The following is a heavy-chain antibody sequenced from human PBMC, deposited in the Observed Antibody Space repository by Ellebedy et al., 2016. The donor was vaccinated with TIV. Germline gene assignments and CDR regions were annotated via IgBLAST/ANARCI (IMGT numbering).Heavy chain of an antibody. CDR1: GGTFSSYA. D-gene: IGHD6-19*01. Sequence: SVKVSXXASGGTFSSYAISWVRQAPGQGLEWMGGIIPIFGTANYAQKFQGRVTITADESTSTAYVELSSLRSEDTAVYYCARDAPTRAVADYWGQGTLVTVSS. CDR2: IIPIFGTA. CDR3: ARDAPTRAVADY. J-gene: IGHJ4*02. V-gene: IGHV1-69*13.